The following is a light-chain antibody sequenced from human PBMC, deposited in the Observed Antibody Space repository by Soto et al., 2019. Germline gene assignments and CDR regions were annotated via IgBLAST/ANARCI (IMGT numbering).Light chain of an antibody. J-gene: IGLJ1*01. Sequence: LAQPRSVSGSPGQSVTISRTGTSSDVGGYNYVSWYQQHPGKAPKLMIYDVSNRPSGVPDRFSGSKSGNTVSLTISGLQAEDEADYYCCSYAGSYTFVFGSGTKVTVL. CDR3: CSYAGSYTFV. V-gene: IGLV2-11*01. CDR2: DVS. CDR1: SSDVGGYNY.